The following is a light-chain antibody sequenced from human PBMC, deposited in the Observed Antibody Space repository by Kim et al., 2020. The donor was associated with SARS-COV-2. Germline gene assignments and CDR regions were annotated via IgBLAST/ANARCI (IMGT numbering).Light chain of an antibody. CDR1: QDIRND. J-gene: IGKJ5*01. V-gene: IGKV1-17*01. CDR2: GAS. Sequence: AYVEDRVTIPCRASQDIRNDLGWYQQNPGRAPKRLIYGASSLQSGVPSRFSGSGSGTEFTLTISSVQPEDFATFFCLQHSTYPITFGQGTRLEIK. CDR3: LQHSTYPIT.